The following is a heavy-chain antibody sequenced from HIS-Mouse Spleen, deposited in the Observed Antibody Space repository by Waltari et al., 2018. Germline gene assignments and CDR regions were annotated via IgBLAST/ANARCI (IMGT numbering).Heavy chain of an antibody. CDR3: AKDRGSQFDY. D-gene: IGHD1-26*01. V-gene: IGHV3-30*18. J-gene: IGHJ4*02. CDR1: GFTFSSYG. Sequence: QVQLVESGGGVVQPGRSLRLSCAASGFTFSSYGMHWFRQAPGKGLGWVAVISYDGSNKYDADSVKGRFTISRDNSKNTLYLQMNSLRAEDTAVYYCAKDRGSQFDYWGQGTLVTVSS. CDR2: ISYDGSNK.